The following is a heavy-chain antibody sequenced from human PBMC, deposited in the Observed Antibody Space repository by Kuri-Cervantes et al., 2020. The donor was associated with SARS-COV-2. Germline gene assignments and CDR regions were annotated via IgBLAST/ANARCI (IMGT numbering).Heavy chain of an antibody. Sequence: GSLRLSCTVSGGSISSSYWTWIRQPAGKGLEWIGRIYTSGNTNYNPSLKSRVTMSVDTSKNQLSLKLSSVTAAGTAVYYCARGGPRITMVRGIPGWFDPWGQGTLVTVSS. D-gene: IGHD3-10*01. CDR1: GGSISSSY. J-gene: IGHJ5*02. CDR2: IYTSGNT. CDR3: ARGGPRITMVRGIPGWFDP. V-gene: IGHV4-4*07.